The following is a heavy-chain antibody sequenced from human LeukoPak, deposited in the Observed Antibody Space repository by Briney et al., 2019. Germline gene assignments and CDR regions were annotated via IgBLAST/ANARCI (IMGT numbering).Heavy chain of an antibody. D-gene: IGHD4-17*01. CDR1: GFTFSDYA. J-gene: IGHJ4*02. Sequence: PGGSLRLSCAASGFTFSDYALNWVRQAPGKGLEWVSFITTSGGASYYADSVKGRFPVSRDNSKNTLFLQMSGLRAEDTAVYYCAKGTAVTTFFDSWGQGALVAVSS. V-gene: IGHV3-23*01. CDR3: AKGTAVTTFFDS. CDR2: ITTSGGAS.